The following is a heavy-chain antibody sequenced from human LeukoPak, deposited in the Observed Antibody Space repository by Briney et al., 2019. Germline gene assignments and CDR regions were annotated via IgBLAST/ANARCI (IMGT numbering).Heavy chain of an antibody. CDR2: INPNSGGT. V-gene: IGHV1-2*06. Sequence: ASVKVSCKASGYTFTGYYMHRVRQAPGQPLEWMGRINPNSGGTNYAQKLQGRVTMTRDTYISTAYMELSRLRSDDTAVYYCARGSLRADTMVRGVQNWFDPWGQGTLVTVSS. CDR1: GYTFTGYY. CDR3: ARGSLRADTMVRGVQNWFDP. J-gene: IGHJ5*02. D-gene: IGHD3-10*01.